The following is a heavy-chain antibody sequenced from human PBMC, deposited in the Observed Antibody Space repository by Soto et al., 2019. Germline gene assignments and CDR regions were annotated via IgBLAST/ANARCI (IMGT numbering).Heavy chain of an antibody. Sequence: QVQLVQSGAELKEPGASVKVSCKASGYTFTNYGISWVRQAPGQGLEWMGWINTYHGNTKYAQKLQGRVTMTKDTSTSTAYMELTSLRSDATAVYYCARSPGYSASWGYFYYGMKIWGQGTTVIVSS. CDR3: ARSPGYSASWGYFYYGMKI. D-gene: IGHD6-13*01. V-gene: IGHV1-18*01. CDR2: INTYHGNT. CDR1: GYTFTNYG. J-gene: IGHJ6*02.